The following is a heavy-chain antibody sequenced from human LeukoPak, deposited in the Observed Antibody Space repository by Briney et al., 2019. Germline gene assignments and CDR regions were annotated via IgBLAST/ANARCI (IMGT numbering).Heavy chain of an antibody. CDR2: IYYSGST. V-gene: IGHV4-59*01. Sequence: PSETLSLTCAVSGGSISSYYWSWIRQPPGKGLEWIGYIYYSGSTNYNTSLKSRVTISVDTSKNQFSLKLSSVTAADTAVYYCARETRNQLWLHYYYYMDVWGKGTTVTVSS. CDR3: ARETRNQLWLHYYYYMDV. CDR1: GGSISSYY. D-gene: IGHD5-18*01. J-gene: IGHJ6*03.